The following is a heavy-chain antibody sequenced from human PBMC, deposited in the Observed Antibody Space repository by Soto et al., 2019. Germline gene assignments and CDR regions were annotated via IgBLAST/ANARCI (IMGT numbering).Heavy chain of an antibody. CDR1: GGSISSSSSH. Sequence: PSETLSLTCTVSGGSISSSSSHWGWIRQPPGKGLEWIGNIYYSEDTYYNPSLKSRVTISVDTSKNQFSLRLTSVTAADTAVYYCATHPPYGPFDHWGQGTLVTVSS. J-gene: IGHJ5*02. CDR3: ATHPPYGPFDH. V-gene: IGHV4-39*01. CDR2: IYYSEDT. D-gene: IGHD4-17*01.